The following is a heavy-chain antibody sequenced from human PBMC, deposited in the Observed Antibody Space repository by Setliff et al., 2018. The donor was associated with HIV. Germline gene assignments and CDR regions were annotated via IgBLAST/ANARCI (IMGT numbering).Heavy chain of an antibody. Sequence: GASVKVSCKASGFTFSDYYMHWVRQAPGQGLEWMGWVRPYNADKNYAQKFQGRVTMTSDTSISTAYLELSGLTSDDTAIYYCARDRAYCSSGSCCRPLVYYFYYMDVWGTGTTVTVSS. CDR2: VRPYNADK. CDR1: GFTFSDYY. J-gene: IGHJ6*03. D-gene: IGHD2-15*01. V-gene: IGHV1-2*02. CDR3: ARDRAYCSSGSCCRPLVYYFYYMDV.